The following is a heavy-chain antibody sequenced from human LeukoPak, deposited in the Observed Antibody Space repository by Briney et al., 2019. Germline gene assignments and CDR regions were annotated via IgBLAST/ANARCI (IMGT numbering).Heavy chain of an antibody. CDR1: GGSILTTNW. V-gene: IGHV4-4*02. Sequence: PSETLSLTCAVSGGSILTTNWWSWVRQPPGKGLEWIGEVHLSGTSNYNPSLKSRVSMSIDKSKNQLSLKLTSVTAADTAMYYCARESGAFSPFGFWGQGTLVTASS. J-gene: IGHJ4*02. CDR2: VHLSGTS. CDR3: ARESGAFSPFGF. D-gene: IGHD1-26*01.